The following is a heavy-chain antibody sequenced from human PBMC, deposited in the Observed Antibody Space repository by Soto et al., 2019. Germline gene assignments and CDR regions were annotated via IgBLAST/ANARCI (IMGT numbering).Heavy chain of an antibody. CDR3: AAGFDYYDSSGYPTCS. J-gene: IGHJ4*02. D-gene: IGHD3-22*01. V-gene: IGHV4-30-2*01. CDR1: GGSISSGGYS. CDR2: IYHSGST. Sequence: PSETLSLTCAVSGGSISSGGYSWSWIRQPPGKGLEWIGYIYHSGSTYYNPSLKSRVTISVDRSKNQFSLKLSSVTAADTAVYYCAAGFDYYDSSGYPTCSWGPGTLVTVSS.